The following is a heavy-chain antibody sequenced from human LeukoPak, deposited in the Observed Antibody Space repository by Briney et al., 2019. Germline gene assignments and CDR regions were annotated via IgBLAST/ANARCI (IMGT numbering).Heavy chain of an antibody. CDR1: GDTFSSYA. CDR2: IIPIFATT. CDR3: ARESRYCIGDSCYPNAFDV. J-gene: IGHJ3*01. D-gene: IGHD2-15*01. Sequence: SVKVSCKASGDTFSSYAINWVRQAPGQGLEWLGRIIPIFATTNYAQKFQARVTITTDESTNTAYMELSSLRSGDTAMYYCARESRYCIGDSCYPNAFDVWGQGTMVTISS. V-gene: IGHV1-69*05.